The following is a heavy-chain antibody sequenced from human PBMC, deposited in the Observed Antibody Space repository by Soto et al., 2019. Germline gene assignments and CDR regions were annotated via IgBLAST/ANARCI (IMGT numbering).Heavy chain of an antibody. CDR2: ISYDGSNK. D-gene: IGHD3-22*01. V-gene: IGHV3-30-3*01. Sequence: QVQLVESGGGVVQPGRSLRLSCAASGFTFSSYAMHWVRQAPGKGLEWVAVISYDGSNKYYADSVKGRFTISRDNSKNTLYLQMNSLRAEDTAVYYCARASMIRTRNWFDPWGQGTLVNVSS. CDR1: GFTFSSYA. J-gene: IGHJ5*02. CDR3: ARASMIRTRNWFDP.